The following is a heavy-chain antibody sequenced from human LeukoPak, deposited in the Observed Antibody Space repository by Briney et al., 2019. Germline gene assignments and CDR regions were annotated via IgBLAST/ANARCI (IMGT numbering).Heavy chain of an antibody. V-gene: IGHV3-7*01. J-gene: IGHJ3*02. CDR3: AREGHYYDSSGYDAFDI. CDR2: IKQDGSEK. D-gene: IGHD3-22*01. CDR1: GFTFSSYS. Sequence: GGSLRLSCAASGFTFSSYSMNWVRQAPGKGLEWVANIKQDGSEKYYVDSVKGRFTISRDNAKNSLYLQMNSLRAEDTAVYYCAREGHYYDSSGYDAFDIWGQGTMVTVSS.